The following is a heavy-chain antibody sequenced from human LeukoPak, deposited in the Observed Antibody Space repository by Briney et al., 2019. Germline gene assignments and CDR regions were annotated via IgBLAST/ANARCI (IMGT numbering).Heavy chain of an antibody. CDR3: VEITSVTGGDC. Sequence: GGSLRLSCSASGFTFSAYAMYWVRQAPGKGLEYVSGISNNGGSSFYADSVKGRFTISRDNSKNTLYLQMSSLRAEDTAVYYCVEITSVTGGDCWGQGTRLTVSS. CDR2: ISNNGGSS. CDR1: GFTFSAYA. J-gene: IGHJ4*02. V-gene: IGHV3-64D*09. D-gene: IGHD1-1*01.